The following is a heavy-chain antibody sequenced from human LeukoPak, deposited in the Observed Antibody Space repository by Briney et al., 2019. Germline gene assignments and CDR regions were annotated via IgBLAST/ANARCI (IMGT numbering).Heavy chain of an antibody. J-gene: IGHJ6*02. Sequence: GGSLRLSCAASGSTFSSYWMYWVRQAPGKGLVWVSRINSDGSTASYADSVKGRFTISRDNAKNTLYLQMNSLRAEDTAVYYCARVGTTSNFYYYYGMDVWGQGTTVTVSS. D-gene: IGHD2/OR15-2a*01. CDR2: INSDGSTA. V-gene: IGHV3-74*01. CDR3: ARVGTTSNFYYYYGMDV. CDR1: GSTFSSYW.